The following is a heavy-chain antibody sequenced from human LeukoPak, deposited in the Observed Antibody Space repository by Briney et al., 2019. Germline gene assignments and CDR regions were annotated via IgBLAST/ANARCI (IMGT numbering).Heavy chain of an antibody. Sequence: VASVKVSCKASGYTFTGYYMHWVRQAPGQGLEWMGWINPNSGGTNYAQKFQGRVNMTRDTSISTAYMELSRMRSDDTAVYYCARYTVAVDYWGQGTLVTVSS. CDR3: ARYTVAVDY. CDR2: INPNSGGT. V-gene: IGHV1-2*02. CDR1: GYTFTGYY. J-gene: IGHJ4*02. D-gene: IGHD6-19*01.